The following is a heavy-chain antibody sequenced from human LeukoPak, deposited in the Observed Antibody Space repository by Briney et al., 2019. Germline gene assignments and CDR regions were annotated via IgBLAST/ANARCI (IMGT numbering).Heavy chain of an antibody. Sequence: GASVKVSCKASGYTFTSYGISWVRQATGQGLEWMGWMNPNSGNTGYAQKFQGRVTMTRNTSISTAYMELSSLRSEDTAVYYCARMSSSTKFDYWGQGTLVTVSS. V-gene: IGHV1-8*02. CDR3: ARMSSSTKFDY. CDR1: GYTFTSYG. D-gene: IGHD3-10*01. J-gene: IGHJ4*02. CDR2: MNPNSGNT.